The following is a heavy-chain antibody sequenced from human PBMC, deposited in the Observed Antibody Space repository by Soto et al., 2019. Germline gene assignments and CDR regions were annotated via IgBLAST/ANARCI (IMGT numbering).Heavy chain of an antibody. CDR2: IYSGGST. D-gene: IGHD2-15*01. V-gene: IGHV4-61*01. Sequence: LSLTCTVSGGFVNSDTHSWSWIRQTPGKRLEWIGFIYSGGSTKNPSLRSRVTMSVDTSKNQFSLKLRSVIVADTAVYHCARFVRSCSATSCSTRADVWGQGITVTVSS. CDR1: GGFVNSDTHS. J-gene: IGHJ6*02. CDR3: ARFVRSCSATSCSTRADV.